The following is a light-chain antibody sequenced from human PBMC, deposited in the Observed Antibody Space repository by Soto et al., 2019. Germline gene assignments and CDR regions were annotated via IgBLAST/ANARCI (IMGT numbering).Light chain of an antibody. CDR1: SSDVGGYNY. J-gene: IGLJ1*01. V-gene: IGLV2-14*01. Sequence: QSALTQPPSVSGAPGQRITISCTGNSSDVGGYNYVSWYQQHPGKAPKLLIYDVSNRPSGVSNRFSGSKSGTTASLTISGLQAEDEADYYCMSYTSSRAVVFGTGTKLTVL. CDR3: MSYTSSRAVV. CDR2: DVS.